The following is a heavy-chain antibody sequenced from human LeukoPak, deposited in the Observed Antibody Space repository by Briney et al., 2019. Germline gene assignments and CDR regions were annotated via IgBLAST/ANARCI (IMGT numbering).Heavy chain of an antibody. D-gene: IGHD3-22*01. CDR2: MNPNSGNT. J-gene: IGHJ4*02. CDR1: GYTFTGYY. V-gene: IGHV1-8*03. CDR3: ARSSRYYYDSSGYYGGDY. Sequence: ASVKVSCKASGYTFTGYYMHWVRQAPGQGLEWMGWMNPNSGNTGYAQKFQGRVTITRNTSISTAYMELSSLRSEDTAVYYCARSSRYYYDSSGYYGGDYWGQGTLVTVSS.